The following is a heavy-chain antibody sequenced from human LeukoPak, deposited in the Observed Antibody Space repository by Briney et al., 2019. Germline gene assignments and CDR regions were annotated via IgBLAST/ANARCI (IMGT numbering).Heavy chain of an antibody. V-gene: IGHV3-21*01. J-gene: IGHJ4*02. CDR3: ARGGYCSGGFCYRKSGGFFDY. Sequence: GGSLRLSCEDYGFSFSSYTFNWVRQDPGKGLEWVSSISSTSAYIYYADSMKGRFTIYRDNAKKSLYLQVNSLRAEDTAVYYCARGGYCSGGFCYRKSGGFFDYWVQGTLVTVSS. CDR2: ISSTSAYI. D-gene: IGHD2-15*01. CDR1: GFSFSSYT.